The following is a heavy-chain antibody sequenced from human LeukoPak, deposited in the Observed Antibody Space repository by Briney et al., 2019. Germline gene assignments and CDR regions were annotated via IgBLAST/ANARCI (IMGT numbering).Heavy chain of an antibody. V-gene: IGHV4-59*01. Sequence: SETLSLTCTVSGGSISSYYWSWIRQPPGKGLEWTGYIYYSGNTNYNPSLKSRVTISVDTSKNQFSLKLSSVTAADTAVYYCARGRFDILPVNFIDYWGQGTLVTVSS. CDR3: ARGRFDILPVNFIDY. J-gene: IGHJ4*02. CDR2: IYYSGNT. D-gene: IGHD3-9*01. CDR1: GGSISSYY.